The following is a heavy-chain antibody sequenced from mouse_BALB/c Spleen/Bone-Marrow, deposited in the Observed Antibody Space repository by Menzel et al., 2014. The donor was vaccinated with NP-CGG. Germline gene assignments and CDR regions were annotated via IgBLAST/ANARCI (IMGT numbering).Heavy chain of an antibody. J-gene: IGHJ4*01. CDR1: GFNIXDYY. CDR2: IDPENGNT. D-gene: IGHD1-1*01. Sequence: EVQLQQSGAELVRPGALVKLSCKASGFNIXDYYMHWVKQRPEQGLEWIGWIDPENGNTIYDPKFQGKASITADTSSNTAYLQLSSPTSEDTAVYYCARSYYYGSSLYAMDYWGQGTSVTVSS. V-gene: IGHV14-1*02. CDR3: ARSYYYGSSLYAMDY.